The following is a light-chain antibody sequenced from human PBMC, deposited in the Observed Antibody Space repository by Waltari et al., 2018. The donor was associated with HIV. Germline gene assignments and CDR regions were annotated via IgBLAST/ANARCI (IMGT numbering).Light chain of an antibody. CDR1: QDTNTF. J-gene: IGKJ2*01. CDR3: QQYDKLPPYT. Sequence: DIQMTQSPSPLSASVGDRVTITCQASQDTNTFLTWYQHKPGTAPKLLIYDASYLETGVPSRFIGSGSGTDFSLTISSLQPEDTATYYCQQYDKLPPYTFGHGTKVEIK. CDR2: DAS. V-gene: IGKV1-33*01.